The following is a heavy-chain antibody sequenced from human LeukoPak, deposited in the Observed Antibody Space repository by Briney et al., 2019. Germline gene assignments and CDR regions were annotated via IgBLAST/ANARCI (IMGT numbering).Heavy chain of an antibody. J-gene: IGHJ4*02. CDR1: GGSISSSSYY. V-gene: IGHV4-39*01. Sequence: SETLSLTCTLSGGSISSSSYYWGWIRQPPETGLEWIGSIYYSGSTYYNPSPKSRVTISVDTSKNQFSLKLSSVTAADTAVYYCARITYYYDSSGYWYWGQGTLVTVSS. CDR2: IYYSGST. CDR3: ARITYYYDSSGYWY. D-gene: IGHD3-22*01.